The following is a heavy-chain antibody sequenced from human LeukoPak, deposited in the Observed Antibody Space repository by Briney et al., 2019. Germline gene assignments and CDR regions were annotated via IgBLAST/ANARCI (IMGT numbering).Heavy chain of an antibody. CDR2: VYNSGTT. D-gene: IGHD3-10*01. Sequence: PSETLSLTCTVSGGSIISSNYYWAWIRQPPGKELEWLATVYNSGTTYYTPPLKSRATISVDTSKDQFSLKLDSVTAADTALYYCARLWFGNGRTFDPWGQGTLVTVSS. V-gene: IGHV4-39*01. CDR1: GGSIISSNYY. CDR3: ARLWFGNGRTFDP. J-gene: IGHJ5*02.